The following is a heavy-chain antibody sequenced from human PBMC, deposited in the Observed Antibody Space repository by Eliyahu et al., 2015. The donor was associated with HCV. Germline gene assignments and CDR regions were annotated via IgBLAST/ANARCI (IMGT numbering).Heavy chain of an antibody. D-gene: IGHD6-19*01. CDR1: GFTFSSYG. CDR2: IWYDGSNK. V-gene: IGHV3-33*01. CDR3: AREDGYSSGLRGMDV. J-gene: IGHJ6*04. Sequence: QVQLVESGGGVVQPGXSLRLSCAASGFTFSSYGMHWVXXAPGKGLGWVAVIWYDGSNKYYADSVKGRFTISRDNSKNTLYLQMNSLRAEDTAVYYCAREDGYSSGLRGMDVWGKGTTVTVSS.